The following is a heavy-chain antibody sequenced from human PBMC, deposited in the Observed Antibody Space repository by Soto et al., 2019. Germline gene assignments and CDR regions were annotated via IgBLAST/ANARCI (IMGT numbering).Heavy chain of an antibody. CDR1: GYPVTAYY. V-gene: IGHV1-2*02. J-gene: IGHJ3*02. D-gene: IGHD3-3*01. CDR2: INPATGAA. Sequence: QLHLVQSGAVVKKPGASVTVSCSASGYPVTAYYMHWVRQAPGRGLEWMGGINPATGAAKYTQTFQGRVTLTRDTSTSTVFMEPGGLTSEDTAVFYWARGGGVGVAGSAAFDMWGQGTLVTVSS. CDR3: ARGGGVGVAGSAAFDM.